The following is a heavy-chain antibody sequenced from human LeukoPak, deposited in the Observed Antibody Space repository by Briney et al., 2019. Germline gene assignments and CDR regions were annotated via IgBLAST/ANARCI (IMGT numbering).Heavy chain of an antibody. V-gene: IGHV4-38-2*02. CDR1: GYSISSGYY. CDR2: IYHSGST. J-gene: IGHJ4*02. CDR3: ARDTLNYCSSTSCYLYYFDY. D-gene: IGHD2-2*01. Sequence: PSETLSLTCTVSGYSISSGYYWGWIRQPPGKGLEWIGSIYHSGSTYYNPSLKSRVTISVDTSKNQFSLKLSSVTAADTAVYYCARDTLNYCSSTSCYLYYFDYWGQGTLVTVSS.